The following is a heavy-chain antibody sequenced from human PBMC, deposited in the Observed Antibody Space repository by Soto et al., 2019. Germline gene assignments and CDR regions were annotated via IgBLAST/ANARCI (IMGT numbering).Heavy chain of an antibody. CDR2: INAGNANT. Sequence: ASVKVSCKASGYPFTRYALHWVRQAPGQRLEWLGWINAGNANTKYSQKFQGRVTITRDTSASTAYMELSSLRSEDTAVYYCARDLYYGSGTYNYFDYWGQGTQVTFS. CDR1: GYPFTRYA. V-gene: IGHV1-3*01. J-gene: IGHJ4*02. CDR3: ARDLYYGSGTYNYFDY. D-gene: IGHD3-10*01.